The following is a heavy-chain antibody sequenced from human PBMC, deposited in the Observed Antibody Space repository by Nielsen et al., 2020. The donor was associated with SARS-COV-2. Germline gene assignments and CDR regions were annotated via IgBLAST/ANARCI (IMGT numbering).Heavy chain of an antibody. D-gene: IGHD3-16*01. Sequence: GGSLRLSCAASGFTFSSYGMHWVRQAPGKGLEWVAVISYDGSNKYYADSVKGRFTISRDNSKNTLYLQMNSLRAEDTALYYCASLWGSYYYYGMDVWGQGTTVTVSS. CDR1: GFTFSSYG. V-gene: IGHV3-30*03. CDR3: ASLWGSYYYYGMDV. J-gene: IGHJ6*02. CDR2: ISYDGSNK.